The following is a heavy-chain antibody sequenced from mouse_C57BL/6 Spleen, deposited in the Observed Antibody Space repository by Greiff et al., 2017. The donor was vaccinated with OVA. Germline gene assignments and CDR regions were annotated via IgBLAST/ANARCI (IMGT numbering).Heavy chain of an antibody. Sequence: QVQLQQPGAELVKPGASVKLSCKASGYTFTSYWMQWVKQRPGQGLEWIGEIDPSDSYTNSNQKFKGKATLTVDTSSSTAYMQLSSLTSEDAAVYYCARGLTGTDYWGQGTTLTVSS. CDR3: ARGLTGTDY. CDR2: IDPSDSYT. J-gene: IGHJ2*01. CDR1: GYTFTSYW. D-gene: IGHD4-1*01. V-gene: IGHV1-50*01.